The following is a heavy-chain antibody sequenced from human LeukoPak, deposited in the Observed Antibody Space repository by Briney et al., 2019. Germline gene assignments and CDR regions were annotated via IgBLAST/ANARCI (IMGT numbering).Heavy chain of an antibody. CDR3: ARVTRDSSSWYLKGAFDI. CDR1: GFTFSDYY. J-gene: IGHJ3*02. Sequence: GGSLRLSCAASGFTFSDYYMSWIRQAPGKGLEWVSYISSSGSTIYYADSVKGRFTISRDNAKNSLYLQMNSLRAEDTAVYYCARVTRDSSSWYLKGAFDIWGQGTMVTVSS. D-gene: IGHD6-13*01. CDR2: ISSSGSTI. V-gene: IGHV3-11*01.